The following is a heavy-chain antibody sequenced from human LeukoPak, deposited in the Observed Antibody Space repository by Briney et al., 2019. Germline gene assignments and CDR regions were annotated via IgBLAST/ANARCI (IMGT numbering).Heavy chain of an antibody. CDR3: AREQWLVQVDY. Sequence: GSLRLSCAASGFTFSSYAMSWIRQPPGKGLEWIGEINHSGSTNYNPSLKSRVTISVDTSKNQFSLKLSSVTAADTAVYYCAREQWLVQVDYWGQGTLVTVSS. V-gene: IGHV4-34*01. CDR2: INHSGST. J-gene: IGHJ4*02. CDR1: GFTFSSYA. D-gene: IGHD6-19*01.